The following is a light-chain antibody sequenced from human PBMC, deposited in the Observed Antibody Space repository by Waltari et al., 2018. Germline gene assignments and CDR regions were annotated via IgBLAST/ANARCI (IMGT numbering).Light chain of an antibody. CDR2: YDD. Sequence: QSVLTQPPSVSEAPRQRVTIPCSGSTSHIATNAVNWYQQLPGKAPKLLIYYDDLLPAGVSDRFSASKSGTSASLAISGLQSEDEADYYCSVWDDSLNGQVFGGGTKLTVL. CDR1: TSHIATNA. CDR3: SVWDDSLNGQV. V-gene: IGLV1-36*01. J-gene: IGLJ2*01.